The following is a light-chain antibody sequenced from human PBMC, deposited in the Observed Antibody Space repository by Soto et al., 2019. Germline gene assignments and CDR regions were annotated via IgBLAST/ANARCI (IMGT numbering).Light chain of an antibody. J-gene: IGKJ4*01. Sequence: VLTQSPGTLSLSPGERATLSCRASQSVSSKLAWYQQKPGLAPMLLIYDASSRATGIQDRFSGSGSGTEFSLTITRLEPEDFAVYYCQQYGSSLTCGGGTKVDIK. CDR2: DAS. CDR3: QQYGSSLT. CDR1: QSVSSK. V-gene: IGKV3D-20*01.